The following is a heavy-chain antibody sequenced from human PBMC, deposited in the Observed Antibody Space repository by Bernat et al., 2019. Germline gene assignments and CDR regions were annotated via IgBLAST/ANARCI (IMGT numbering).Heavy chain of an antibody. CDR3: ARDSTVPRGGAFDI. D-gene: IGHD4-17*01. Sequence: VQLVESGGGVVQPGRSLRLSCAASGFTFSSYGMHWVRQAPGKGLEWVAVIWYDGSNKYYADSVKGRFTISRDNSKNTLYLQMNSLRAEDTAVYYCARDSTVPRGGAFDIWGQGTMVTVSS. CDR2: IWYDGSNK. V-gene: IGHV3-33*01. J-gene: IGHJ3*02. CDR1: GFTFSSYG.